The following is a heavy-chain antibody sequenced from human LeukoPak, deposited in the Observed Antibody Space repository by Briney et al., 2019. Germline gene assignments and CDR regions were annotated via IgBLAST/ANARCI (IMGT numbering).Heavy chain of an antibody. CDR2: IYTSGST. Sequence: SETLSLTCTVSGGSISSGSYYWSWIRQPAGKGLEWTGRIYTSGSTNYNPSLKSRVTISVDTSKNQFPLKLSYVTAADTAVYYCARGWRGSYYDYWGQGTLVTVSS. D-gene: IGHD1-26*01. V-gene: IGHV4-61*02. CDR3: ARGWRGSYYDY. J-gene: IGHJ4*02. CDR1: GGSISSGSYY.